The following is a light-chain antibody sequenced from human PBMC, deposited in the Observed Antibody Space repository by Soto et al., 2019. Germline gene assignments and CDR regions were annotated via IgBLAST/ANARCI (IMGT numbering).Light chain of an antibody. J-gene: IGLJ2*01. V-gene: IGLV2-18*02. CDR1: SSDVGSYDA. CDR3: TSYTTSSTVV. CDR2: GVN. Sequence: QSVLTQPPSVSGSPGQSVTISCSGTSSDVGSYDAVSWYQQSPGTAPELMIYGVNNRPSGVPNRFSGSKSGNTASLTVSGLQAEDEADYYCTSYTTSSTVVFGGGTKVTVL.